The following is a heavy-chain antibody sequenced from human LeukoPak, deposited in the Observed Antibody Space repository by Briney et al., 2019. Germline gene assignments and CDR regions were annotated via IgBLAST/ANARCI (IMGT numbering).Heavy chain of an antibody. D-gene: IGHD6-13*01. CDR1: GGSFSGYY. Sequence: SETLSLTCAVYGGSFSGYYWSWIRQPPGKGLEWIGEINHSGSTNYNPSLRSRVSISVDSSKNQFSLKVSSVTAADTAVYYCARGSDTAAGLYWGQGTLVTVSS. J-gene: IGHJ4*02. CDR2: INHSGST. CDR3: ARGSDTAAGLY. V-gene: IGHV4-34*01.